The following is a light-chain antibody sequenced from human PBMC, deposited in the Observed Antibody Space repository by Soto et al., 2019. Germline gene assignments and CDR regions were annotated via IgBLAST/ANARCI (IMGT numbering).Light chain of an antibody. CDR1: QKSSSRY. V-gene: IGKV3-20*01. Sequence: MLTQSPCTLSLSPGERXXXXXXXXQKSSSRYLAWYLQKPGQAPXXLIYGXXRXXXXXXDRFSGSGSGTDFTLTISRLEPEDFAVYYCXQYGXXXXXTFGQGTRLAIK. CDR2: GXX. CDR3: XQYGXXXXXT. J-gene: IGKJ5*01.